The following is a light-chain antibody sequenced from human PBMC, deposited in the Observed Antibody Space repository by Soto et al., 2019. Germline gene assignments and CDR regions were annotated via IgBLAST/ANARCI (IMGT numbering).Light chain of an antibody. CDR3: SSYTSSTTVL. V-gene: IGLV2-14*01. J-gene: IGLJ2*01. CDR2: DVT. CDR1: SSDVGGYKY. Sequence: QSALTQPASVSGSPGQSITISCTGTSSDVGGYKYVSWYQQHPGKAPKLMIYDVTNRPSGISDRFSGSKSGNTASLTISGLQAEDEADYYCSSYTSSTTVLYDGETKLTVL.